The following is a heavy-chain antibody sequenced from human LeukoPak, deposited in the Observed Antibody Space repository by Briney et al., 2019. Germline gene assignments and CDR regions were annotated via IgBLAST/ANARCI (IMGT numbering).Heavy chain of an antibody. V-gene: IGHV3-48*04. CDR2: ISSSSSTI. CDR1: GFTFSSYS. Sequence: GGSLRLSCAASGFTFSSYSMNWVRQAPGKGLEWVSYISSSSSTIYYADSVKGRFTISRDNAKNSLYLQMNSLRAEDTAVYYCARVSIYDYGDYWGQGALVTVSS. CDR3: ARVSIYDYGDY. D-gene: IGHD3-16*01. J-gene: IGHJ4*02.